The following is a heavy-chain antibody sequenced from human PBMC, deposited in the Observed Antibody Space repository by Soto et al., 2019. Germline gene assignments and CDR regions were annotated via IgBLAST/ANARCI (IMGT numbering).Heavy chain of an antibody. CDR2: ISSSSSYI. CDR3: ARDPIVVVPAATVNWFDP. V-gene: IGHV3-21*01. D-gene: IGHD2-2*01. J-gene: IGHJ5*02. Sequence: GSLRLSCAASGFTFSSYSMNWVRQAPGKGLEWVSSISSSSSYIYYADSVKGRFTISRDNAKNSLYLQMNSLRAEDTAVYYCARDPIVVVPAATVNWFDPWGQGTLVTVSS. CDR1: GFTFSSYS.